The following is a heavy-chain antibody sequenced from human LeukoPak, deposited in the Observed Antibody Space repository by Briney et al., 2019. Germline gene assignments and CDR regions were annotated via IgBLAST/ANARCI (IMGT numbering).Heavy chain of an antibody. Sequence: SGPTLVNPTQTLTLTCTFSGFSLSTPGVRMSWFRQPPGKALESLARIDWDDDKFYSTSLKTRLTISKDTSKNQVVLTMTNMGPVDTATYDCARHRNYYGSRGGGGLAFDIWGQGTMVTVSS. J-gene: IGHJ3*02. D-gene: IGHD3-10*01. V-gene: IGHV2-70*04. CDR3: ARHRNYYGSRGGGGLAFDI. CDR2: IDWDDDK. CDR1: GFSLSTPGVR.